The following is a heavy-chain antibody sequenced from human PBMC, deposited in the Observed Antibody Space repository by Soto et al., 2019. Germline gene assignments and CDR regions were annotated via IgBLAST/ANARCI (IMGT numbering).Heavy chain of an antibody. CDR2: ITGTSAFT. CDR1: GFIFSDFQ. V-gene: IGHV3-21*01. Sequence: GGSLRLSCAASGFIFSDFQLNWVRQAPGRGLEWLASITGTSAFTHYADSIEGRFTISRDNPNNLLFLQMDNLRPEDTAVYYCARDNLAFQEAFDLWGQGTLVTVSS. J-gene: IGHJ4*02. D-gene: IGHD3-16*01. CDR3: ARDNLAFQEAFDL.